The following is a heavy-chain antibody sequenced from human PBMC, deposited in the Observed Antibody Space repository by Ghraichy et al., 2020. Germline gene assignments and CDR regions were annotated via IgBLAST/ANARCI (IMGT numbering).Heavy chain of an antibody. J-gene: IGHJ4*02. CDR1: GFTFRSYA. Sequence: GGSLRLSCAASGFTFRSYAMYWVRQAPGKGLEWVAVVSYDAVHKYYADSVKGRFTISRDNAQNTLYLQMTSLRPEDTAVYFCARHSRVYSYGPGDYWGQGTLVTVSS. V-gene: IGHV3-30-3*01. CDR2: VSYDAVHK. CDR3: ARHSRVYSYGPGDY. D-gene: IGHD5-18*01.